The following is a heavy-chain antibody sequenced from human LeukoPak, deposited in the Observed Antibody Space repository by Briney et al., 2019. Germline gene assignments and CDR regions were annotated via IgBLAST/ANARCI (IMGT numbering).Heavy chain of an antibody. V-gene: IGHV1-2*02. D-gene: IGHD4-17*01. CDR2: INPNSGGT. Sequence: WASVKVSCKASGYTFTGYYMHWVRQAPGQGLEWMGWINPNSGGTNYAQKFQGRVTMTRDTSISTAYMELSRLRSDDTAVYYCAREVGGNDYGDTYWYFDLWGRGTLVTVSS. CDR1: GYTFTGYY. J-gene: IGHJ2*01. CDR3: AREVGGNDYGDTYWYFDL.